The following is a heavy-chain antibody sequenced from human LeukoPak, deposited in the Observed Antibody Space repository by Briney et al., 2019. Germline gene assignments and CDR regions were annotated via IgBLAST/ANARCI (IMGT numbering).Heavy chain of an antibody. J-gene: IGHJ4*02. V-gene: IGHV3-74*01. CDR2: INTDGSST. Sequence: GGSLRLSCAASGFTFSSYWMHWVRQAPGKGLVWVSRINTDGSSTTYADSVKGRFTISRDNAKNTLYLQMNSLRAEDTAVYYCARVATYYDSSGYNSGYFDYWGQGTLVTVSS. CDR3: ARVATYYDSSGYNSGYFDY. D-gene: IGHD3-22*01. CDR1: GFTFSSYW.